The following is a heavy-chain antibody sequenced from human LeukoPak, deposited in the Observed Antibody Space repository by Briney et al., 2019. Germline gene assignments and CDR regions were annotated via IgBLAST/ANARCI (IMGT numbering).Heavy chain of an antibody. CDR3: AKDDAWLRFGE. D-gene: IGHD3-10*01. CDR1: GFTFSNHG. J-gene: IGHJ4*02. V-gene: IGHV3-23*01. CDR2: ISPNGDIT. Sequence: GGTLRLSCAASGFTFSNHGMNWVRQAPGKGLEWVSGISPNGDITYYADSVKGRFTISRDNSKNTLYLEVISLTAEDTAVYYCAKDDAWLRFGEWSQGTLVTVSS.